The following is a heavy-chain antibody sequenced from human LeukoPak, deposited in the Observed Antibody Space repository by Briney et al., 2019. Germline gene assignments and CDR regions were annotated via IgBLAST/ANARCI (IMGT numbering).Heavy chain of an antibody. V-gene: IGHV1-18*01. D-gene: IGHD6-13*01. Sequence: GASVKVSCKASGYTFTSYGISWVRQAPGQGLEWMGWITLYNGNTNYAQKFHGRVTMTADTSTSTAYMELRSLRSDDTAVYYCARAVSSSWYVYWGQGTLVTVSS. J-gene: IGHJ4*02. CDR3: ARAVSSSWYVY. CDR2: ITLYNGNT. CDR1: GYTFTSYG.